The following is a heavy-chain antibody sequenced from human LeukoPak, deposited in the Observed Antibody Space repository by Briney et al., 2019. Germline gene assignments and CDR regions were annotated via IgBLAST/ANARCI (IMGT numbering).Heavy chain of an antibody. D-gene: IGHD3-22*01. J-gene: IGHJ4*01. V-gene: IGHV1-58*01. CDR3: AAGGDYYDRSGSYHVFDY. CDR1: GFTFATSA. Sequence: APVKVSPTPSGFTFATSAVQRVRQARGQRLEWIGWIVVGSGDTNYAQKFQERVTITRDMSTSTAYMERSSLTYEDPAVYYCAAGGDYYDRSGSYHVFDYW. CDR2: IVVGSGDT.